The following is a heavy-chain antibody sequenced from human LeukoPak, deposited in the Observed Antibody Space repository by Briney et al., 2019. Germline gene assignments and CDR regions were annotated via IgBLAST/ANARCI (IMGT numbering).Heavy chain of an antibody. V-gene: IGHV3-30*18. CDR2: ISYDGSNQ. J-gene: IGHJ2*01. D-gene: IGHD6-19*01. Sequence: QPGRSLRLSCAASGFTFSNYGMHWVRQAPGKGLEWVAIISYDGSNQYYTDSVKGRFTISRDNSKNTLYLQMNSLRAEDTAVYYCAKDRSGLSWYFDLWGRGTLVTVSS. CDR3: AKDRSGLSWYFDL. CDR1: GFTFSNYG.